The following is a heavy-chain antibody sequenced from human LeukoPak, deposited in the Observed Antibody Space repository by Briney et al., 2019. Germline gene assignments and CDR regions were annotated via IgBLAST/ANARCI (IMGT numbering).Heavy chain of an antibody. V-gene: IGHV1-46*01. CDR2: INPSGGST. J-gene: IGHJ4*02. D-gene: IGHD3-9*01. CDR3: ARDNYDILTGYHTFDY. Sequence: ASVKVSCTASGYTFTSYYMHWVRQAPGQELEWMGIINPSGGSTSYAQKFQGRVTMTRDTSTSTVYMELSSLRSEDTAVYYCARDNYDILTGYHTFDYWGQGTLVTVSS. CDR1: GYTFTSYY.